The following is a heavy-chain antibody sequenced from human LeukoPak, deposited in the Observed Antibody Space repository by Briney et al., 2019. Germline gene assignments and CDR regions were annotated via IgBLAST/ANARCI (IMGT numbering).Heavy chain of an antibody. CDR1: GFTFSSNY. Sequence: GGSLRLSCAASGFTFSSNYMTWVRQAPGKGLEWVSVIYSGGSTYYADSVKGRFTISRDNSKNTLYLQMNSLRAEDTAVYYCARSGYYDSSPTGWGQGTLVTVSS. CDR2: IYSGGST. V-gene: IGHV3-66*01. CDR3: ARSGYYDSSPTG. J-gene: IGHJ4*02. D-gene: IGHD3-22*01.